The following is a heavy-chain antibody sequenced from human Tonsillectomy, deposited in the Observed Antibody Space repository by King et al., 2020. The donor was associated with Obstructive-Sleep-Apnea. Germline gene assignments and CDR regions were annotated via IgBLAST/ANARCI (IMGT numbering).Heavy chain of an antibody. D-gene: IGHD2-21*02. J-gene: IGHJ4*02. CDR2: ISSSSTI. CDR1: GFTFSSYS. V-gene: IGHV3-48*01. CDR3: ARGGRDGDYFDY. Sequence: VQLVESGGGLVQPGGSLRLSCAASGFTFSSYSMNWVRQAPGKGLEWVSYISSSSTIYYADSVKGRFTISRDNAKNSLYLQMNSLRAEDTAVYYCARGGRDGDYFDYWGQGTLVTVSS.